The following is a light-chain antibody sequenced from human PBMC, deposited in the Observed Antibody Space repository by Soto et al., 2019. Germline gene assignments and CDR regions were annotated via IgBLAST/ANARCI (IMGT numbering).Light chain of an antibody. CDR2: DAS. V-gene: IGKV1-27*01. CDR1: QDIRGH. Sequence: DIQVTQSPSSLSASVGDRVTITCRASQDIRGHLAWYQQKPGKVPQLLIYDASTLQSRAPSRFSASGSGTDFTLTISSLQTEDVATYYCQKANGTPRTFGHETKVDVK. J-gene: IGKJ1*01. CDR3: QKANGTPRT.